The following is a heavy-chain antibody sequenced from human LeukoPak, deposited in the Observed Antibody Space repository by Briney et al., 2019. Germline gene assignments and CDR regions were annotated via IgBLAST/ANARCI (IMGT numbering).Heavy chain of an antibody. CDR2: IWYDGGNK. CDR1: GFTFSSYG. J-gene: IGHJ4*02. CDR3: ARGLTYYYDSSGYHALDY. D-gene: IGHD3-22*01. V-gene: IGHV3-33*01. Sequence: PGGSLRLSCAASGFTFSSYGMHWVRQAPGKGLEWVAVIWYDGGNKYSADSVKGRFTISRDNSKNTLYLQMNSLRAEDTAVYYCARGLTYYYDSSGYHALDYWGQGTLVTVSS.